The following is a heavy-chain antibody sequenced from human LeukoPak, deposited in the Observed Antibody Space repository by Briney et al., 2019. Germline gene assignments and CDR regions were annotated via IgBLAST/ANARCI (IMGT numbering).Heavy chain of an antibody. D-gene: IGHD6-13*01. CDR1: GYTFTSYG. Sequence: ASVKVSCKASGYTFTSYGISWVRQAPGQGLEWMGWISPKSGGTNYAQKFQGRVTMTRDTSVSTAYMELSSLRSDDTAVYYCARELPQAAAVSAWGQGTLVTVSS. J-gene: IGHJ5*02. CDR2: ISPKSGGT. V-gene: IGHV1-2*02. CDR3: ARELPQAAAVSA.